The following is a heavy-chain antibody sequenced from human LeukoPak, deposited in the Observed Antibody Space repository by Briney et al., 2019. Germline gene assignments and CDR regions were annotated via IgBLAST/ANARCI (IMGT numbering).Heavy chain of an antibody. CDR3: ARDLKTAMDYFDY. Sequence: GGSLRLSCAASGFTFSSYSMNWVRQAPGKGLEWVSSISSSSSYIYYADSVKGRFTISRDNSKNILFLQMNSLRPVDTAVYYCARDLKTAMDYFDYWGQGALVTVSS. J-gene: IGHJ4*02. CDR1: GFTFSSYS. V-gene: IGHV3-21*01. CDR2: ISSSSSYI. D-gene: IGHD2-2*01.